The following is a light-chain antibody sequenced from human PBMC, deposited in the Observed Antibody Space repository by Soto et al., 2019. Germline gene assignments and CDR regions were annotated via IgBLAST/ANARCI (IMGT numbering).Light chain of an antibody. Sequence: EIVMTQSPATLSVSPGERATLSCRASQRLSSNLAWYQQKSGQAPRLLIYGASTRATGIPDRFSGSGSGTEFTLSVSSLQSEDSAVYYCQQYHQWRTFGQGTKVEI. CDR3: QQYHQWRT. CDR1: QRLSSN. J-gene: IGKJ1*01. CDR2: GAS. V-gene: IGKV3-15*01.